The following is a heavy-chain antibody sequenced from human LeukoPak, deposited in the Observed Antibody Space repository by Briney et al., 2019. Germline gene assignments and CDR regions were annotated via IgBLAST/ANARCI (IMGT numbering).Heavy chain of an antibody. CDR3: SGGRFGNYRGMYYFDY. CDR1: GGSFSGYY. Sequence: SETLSLTCAVSGGSFSGYYWSWIRQPPGKGLEWIGSINHSGSTNYNPSLKSGVTISVNTSKNQFSLKLSAVTAADKAVYYYSGGRFGNYRGMYYFDYCGQGNLVTVSS. J-gene: IGHJ4*02. V-gene: IGHV4-34*01. CDR2: INHSGST. D-gene: IGHD4-11*01.